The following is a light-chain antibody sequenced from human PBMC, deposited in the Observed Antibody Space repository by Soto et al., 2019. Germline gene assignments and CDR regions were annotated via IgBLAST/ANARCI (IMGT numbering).Light chain of an antibody. CDR1: SGDVGGYNY. V-gene: IGLV2-8*01. CDR3: SSYAGSNNLV. CDR2: EVS. Sequence: QSALTQPPSASGSPGQSVTISCTGTSGDVGGYNYVSWYQQHPGKAPKLMISEVSEPPSGVPDRFSGSKSGNTASLTVSGLQAEDEADYYCSSYAGSNNLVFGGGTKVTVL. J-gene: IGLJ3*02.